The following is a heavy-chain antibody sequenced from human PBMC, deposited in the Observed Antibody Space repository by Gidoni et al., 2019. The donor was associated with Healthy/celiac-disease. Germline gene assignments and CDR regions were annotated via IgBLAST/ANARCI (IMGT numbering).Heavy chain of an antibody. Sequence: QLQLQESGPGLVKPSETLSLTCTVSAGSLCSSSYYWGWIRQPPGKGLEWIGSIYYSGSTYYNPSLKSRVTISVDTSKNQFSLKLSSVTAADTAVYYCARHTPLELEYNWFDPWGQGTLVTVSS. CDR1: AGSLCSSSYY. CDR2: IYYSGST. D-gene: IGHD1-7*01. J-gene: IGHJ5*02. V-gene: IGHV4-39*01. CDR3: ARHTPLELEYNWFDP.